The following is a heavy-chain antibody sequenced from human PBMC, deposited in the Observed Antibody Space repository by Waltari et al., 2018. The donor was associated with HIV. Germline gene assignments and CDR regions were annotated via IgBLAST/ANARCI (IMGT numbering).Heavy chain of an antibody. CDR1: GGPFSSYA. D-gene: IGHD2-21*02. Sequence: QVQLVQSGAEVKKPGSSVKVSCKASGGPFSSYAISWVRQAPGKGREWMGGIIPIFGTANYAQKFQGRVTITADESTSTAYMELSSLRSEDTAVYYCARPTGPLAYCGGDCYYDAFDIWGQGTMVTVSS. J-gene: IGHJ3*02. CDR2: IIPIFGTA. V-gene: IGHV1-69*01. CDR3: ARPTGPLAYCGGDCYYDAFDI.